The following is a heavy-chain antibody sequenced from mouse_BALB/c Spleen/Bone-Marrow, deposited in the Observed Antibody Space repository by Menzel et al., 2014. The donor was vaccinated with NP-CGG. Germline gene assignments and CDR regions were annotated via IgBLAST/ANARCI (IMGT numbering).Heavy chain of an antibody. CDR2: ISGGSSII. J-gene: IGHJ4*01. CDR3: ARKDYFGYAAMDY. Sequence: VQLKESGGGLVQPGGSRKLSCAASGFTFSSFGMHWVRQAPEKGLEWVAYISGGSSIIYYADTVKGRFTISRDNPKNTLFLQMTSLRSEDTAIYYCARKDYFGYAAMDYWGQGTSVPVSS. V-gene: IGHV5-17*02. CDR1: GFTFSSFG. D-gene: IGHD1-2*01.